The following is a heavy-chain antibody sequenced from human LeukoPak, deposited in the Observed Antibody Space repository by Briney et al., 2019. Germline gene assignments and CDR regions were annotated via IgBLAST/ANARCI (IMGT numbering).Heavy chain of an antibody. Sequence: SETLSLTCAVYGGSFSGYYWGWIRQPPGKGLEWIGSIYYGGSTYYNPSLKSRVTISVDTSMSQFSLKLSFVTTADTAVYYCARALGYCSGGSCTRGYNWFDPWGQGTLVTVPS. J-gene: IGHJ5*02. CDR3: ARALGYCSGGSCTRGYNWFDP. CDR2: IYYGGST. D-gene: IGHD2-15*01. V-gene: IGHV4-39*01. CDR1: GGSFSGYY.